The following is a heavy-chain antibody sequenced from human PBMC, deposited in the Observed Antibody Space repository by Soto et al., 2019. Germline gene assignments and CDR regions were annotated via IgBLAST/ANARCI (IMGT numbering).Heavy chain of an antibody. CDR3: AKAGEAPSSSWIGGDV. CDR2: ISYDGSNK. J-gene: IGHJ6*02. Sequence: QVQLVESGGGVVQPGRSLRLSCAASGFTFSSYGMHWVRQAPGKGLEWVAVISYDGSNKYYADSVKGRFTISRDNSKNTLYLQMNSLRAEDTAVYYCAKAGEAPSSSWIGGDVSGQGTTVTVSS. CDR1: GFTFSSYG. D-gene: IGHD6-13*01. V-gene: IGHV3-30*18.